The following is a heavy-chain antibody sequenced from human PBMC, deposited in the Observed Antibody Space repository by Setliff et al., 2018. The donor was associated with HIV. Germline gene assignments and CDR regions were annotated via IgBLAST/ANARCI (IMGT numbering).Heavy chain of an antibody. CDR2: IFHTGST. D-gene: IGHD2-2*01. Sequence: SETLSLTCTVSGASISSGNWWSWVSQSPGKGLEWIGEIFHTGSTNYNPPLKSRVTISVDTSKNHLSLNVSSLTAADTALYFCARLMPNWDYFDYWGQGTQVTVSS. V-gene: IGHV4-4*02. CDR1: GASISSGNW. CDR3: ARLMPNWDYFDY. J-gene: IGHJ4*02.